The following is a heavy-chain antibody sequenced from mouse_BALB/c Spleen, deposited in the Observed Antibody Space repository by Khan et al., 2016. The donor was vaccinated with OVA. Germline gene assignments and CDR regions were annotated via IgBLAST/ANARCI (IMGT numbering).Heavy chain of an antibody. CDR1: GYTFTDYY. Sequence: QVQLQQSGAELARPGASVKLSCKASGYTFTDYYINWVKQRTGQGIEWIGEISPGSGDTYYNEKFKGKATLTADNSSSTVYMQLSSLTAEASAVYCCARRNYFGYTFAYWGQGTLVTVSA. V-gene: IGHV1-77*01. CDR3: ARRNYFGYTFAY. D-gene: IGHD1-2*01. CDR2: ISPGSGDT. J-gene: IGHJ3*01.